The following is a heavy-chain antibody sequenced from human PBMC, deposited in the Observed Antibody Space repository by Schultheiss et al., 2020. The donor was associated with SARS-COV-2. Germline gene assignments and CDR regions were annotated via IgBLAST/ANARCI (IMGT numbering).Heavy chain of an antibody. CDR1: GGSISSGSYY. CDR2: IYTSGST. J-gene: IGHJ5*02. Sequence: SETLSLTCTVSGGSISSGSYYWSWIRQPAGKGLEWIGRIYTSGSTNYNPSLKSRVTISVDTSKNQFSLKLSSVTAADTAVYYCARGRYSSGLGRWFDPWGQGTLVTVFS. D-gene: IGHD3-22*01. CDR3: ARGRYSSGLGRWFDP. V-gene: IGHV4-61*02.